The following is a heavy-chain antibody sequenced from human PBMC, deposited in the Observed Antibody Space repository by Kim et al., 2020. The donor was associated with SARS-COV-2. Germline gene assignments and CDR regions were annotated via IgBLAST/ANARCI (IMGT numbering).Heavy chain of an antibody. J-gene: IGHJ5*02. CDR3: TRGESGYSGYDRDWFDP. D-gene: IGHD5-12*01. V-gene: IGHV1-2*02. CDR2: INPHSDGT. CDR1: GYTFTDYY. Sequence: ASVKVSCKASGYTFTDYYIHWVRQAPGQGLEWMGWINPHSDGTNYAQRFQGRVTMTTDTSTITAYMELRRLRSDDTAIYYCTRGESGYSGYDRDWFDPWGQGTLVTVSS.